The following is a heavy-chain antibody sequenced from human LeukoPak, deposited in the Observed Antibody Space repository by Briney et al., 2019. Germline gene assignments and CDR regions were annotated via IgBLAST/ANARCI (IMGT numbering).Heavy chain of an antibody. D-gene: IGHD3-22*01. J-gene: IGHJ6*03. Sequence: VASVKVSCKASGYTFTGYYMHWVRQAPGQGLEWMGWINPNSGGTNYAQKFQGRVTMTRDTSISTAYMELSRLRSDDTAVYYCARGDSGENGKWLFPTHYYYYYMDVWGKGTTVIISS. CDR1: GYTFTGYY. CDR2: INPNSGGT. CDR3: ARGDSGENGKWLFPTHYYYYYMDV. V-gene: IGHV1-2*02.